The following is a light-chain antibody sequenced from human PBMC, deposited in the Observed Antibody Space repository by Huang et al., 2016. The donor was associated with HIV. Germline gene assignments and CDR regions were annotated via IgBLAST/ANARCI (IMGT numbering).Light chain of an antibody. CDR3: QQYGYFT. J-gene: IGKJ2*01. Sequence: EIVLTQSPDILSLSPGERATLSCRASQNIRSSYVAWYQQKHGQPPRLIIYGASTRAPVIPERFSGTGSGTDFTLTISRLEPEDFASYYCQQYGYFTFGQGTKLEMK. CDR2: GAS. V-gene: IGKV3-20*01. CDR1: QNIRSSY.